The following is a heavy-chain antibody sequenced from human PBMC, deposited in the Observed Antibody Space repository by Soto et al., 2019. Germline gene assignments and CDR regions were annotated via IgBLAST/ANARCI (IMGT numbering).Heavy chain of an antibody. Sequence: SSETLSLTCSVSGGSISSVGHYWTWIRQQPGKGLEWIGYIYYSGSTDYNPSLKSRVTISVDRSKNQFSLNLSSVTAADAAIYYCARESGGYDSSTRYGLDVWGQGTTVTVSS. V-gene: IGHV4-31*03. D-gene: IGHD6-25*01. CDR1: GGSISSVGHY. CDR3: ARESGGYDSSTRYGLDV. J-gene: IGHJ6*02. CDR2: IYYSGST.